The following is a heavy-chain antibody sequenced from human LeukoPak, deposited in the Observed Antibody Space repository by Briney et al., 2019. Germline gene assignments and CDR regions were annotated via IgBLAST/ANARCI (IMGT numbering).Heavy chain of an antibody. V-gene: IGHV3-7*01. D-gene: IGHD2-2*01. CDR1: GFTFSRYW. CDR3: AREKEGYCSRTSCYLDYYYYYMDV. J-gene: IGHJ6*03. Sequence: PGGSLRLSCAASGFTFSRYWMTWVRQAPGKGLEWVANIKQDGSEKYYVDSVKGRFTISRDNAKNSLYLQMNSLRAEDTAVYYCAREKEGYCSRTSCYLDYYYYYMDVWDKGTTVTISS. CDR2: IKQDGSEK.